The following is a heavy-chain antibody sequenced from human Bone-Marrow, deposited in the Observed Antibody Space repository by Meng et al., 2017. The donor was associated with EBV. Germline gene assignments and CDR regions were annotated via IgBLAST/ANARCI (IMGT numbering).Heavy chain of an antibody. CDR1: GGSFSGYY. CDR3: ARGHTYYDYIWGSYRYPLFDY. D-gene: IGHD3-16*02. J-gene: IGHJ4*02. CDR2: INHSGST. Sequence: VPLQQWGAGLLKPSETLSLTCAVYGGSFSGYYWSWIRQPPGKGLEWIGEINHSGSTNYNPSLKSRVTISVDTSKNQFSLKLSSVTAADTAVYYCARGHTYYDYIWGSYRYPLFDYWGQGTLVTVSS. V-gene: IGHV4-34*01.